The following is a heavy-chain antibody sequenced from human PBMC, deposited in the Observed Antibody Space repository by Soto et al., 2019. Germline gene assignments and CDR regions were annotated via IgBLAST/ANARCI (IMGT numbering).Heavy chain of an antibody. CDR2: ISPKSGGT. V-gene: IGHV1-2*02. Sequence: QVQLVQSGAEVQESGASVKVSCKASGYTFTGYYIHWVRQAPGQGLEAVGEISPKSGGTRYAQKCQGRVTMTKDPPITTVYIELSNLSPDDTAVYYCGRGRSGELVVFYWGQGPLVTVHS. D-gene: IGHD1-7*01. J-gene: IGHJ4*02. CDR3: GRGRSGELVVFY. CDR1: GYTFTGYY.